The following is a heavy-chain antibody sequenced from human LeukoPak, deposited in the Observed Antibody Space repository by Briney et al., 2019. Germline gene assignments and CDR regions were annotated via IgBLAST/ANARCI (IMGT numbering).Heavy chain of an antibody. CDR3: ARVSGRLERQSDLDS. Sequence: GGSLTLSCAASGFTFASYSMNWVRQAPGKGLEWVSSISGDSTYIYNAGSVKGRFTISRDNAQASLYLQLISLRADDTAVYYCARVSGRLERQSDLDSWGPGTLVIVSS. D-gene: IGHD1-1*01. CDR1: GFTFASYS. J-gene: IGHJ4*02. V-gene: IGHV3-21*01. CDR2: ISGDSTYI.